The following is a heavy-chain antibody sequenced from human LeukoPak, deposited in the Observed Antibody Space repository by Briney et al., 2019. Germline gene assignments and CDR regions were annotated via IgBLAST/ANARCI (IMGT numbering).Heavy chain of an antibody. CDR1: GYTFTSYD. Sequence: ASVKVSCKASGYTFTSYDINWVRQATGQGLEWMGWMNPNSGNTGYAQKFQGRVTMTRNTSMSTAYMELSSLRSEDTAVYYCARGIRITIFGVGAEGYWGQGTLVTVSS. J-gene: IGHJ4*02. D-gene: IGHD3-3*01. CDR2: MNPNSGNT. CDR3: ARGIRITIFGVGAEGY. V-gene: IGHV1-8*01.